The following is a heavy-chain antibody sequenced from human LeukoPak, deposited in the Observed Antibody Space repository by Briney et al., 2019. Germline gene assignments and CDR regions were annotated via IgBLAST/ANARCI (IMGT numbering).Heavy chain of an antibody. Sequence: PGGSLRLSCAASGFTFSSYWMSWVRQAPGKGLEWVANIKQDGSEKYYVDSVKGRFTISRDNAKNSLYLQMNSLRAEDTAVYYCARDVPYNYASRYYYYYYMDVWGKGTTVTVSS. CDR1: GFTFSSYW. CDR3: ARDVPYNYASRYYYYYYMDV. J-gene: IGHJ6*03. V-gene: IGHV3-7*01. CDR2: IKQDGSEK. D-gene: IGHD3-22*01.